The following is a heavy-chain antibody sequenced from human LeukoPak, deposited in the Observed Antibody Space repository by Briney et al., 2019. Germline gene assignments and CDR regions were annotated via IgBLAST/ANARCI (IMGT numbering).Heavy chain of an antibody. CDR1: GGSIDDYY. J-gene: IGHJ5*02. CDR3: ARGEPGSGHDT. D-gene: IGHD3-10*01. Sequence: SETLSLTCTVSGGSIDDYYWSWIRQAPGKGLEWLGYMYYTGTTTYNRSLKSRLTMSVDTSRTKLSLTLRSVSAADTAVYYCARGEPGSGHDTWGQGTLVAVSS. CDR2: MYYTGTT. V-gene: IGHV4-59*08.